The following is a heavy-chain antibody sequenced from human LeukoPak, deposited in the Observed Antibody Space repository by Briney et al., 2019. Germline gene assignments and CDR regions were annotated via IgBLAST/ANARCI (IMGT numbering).Heavy chain of an antibody. J-gene: IGHJ4*02. CDR2: ITWNSGSM. Sequence: GGSLRLSCAASGFTFDDYAMHWVRQAPGKGLEWVSGITWNSGSMAYADSVKGRFTISRGNAKNSLYLQMNSLRAEDTAFYYCAKGCSSTNCPPDYWGQGTLVTVSS. V-gene: IGHV3-9*01. CDR1: GFTFDDYA. CDR3: AKGCSSTNCPPDY. D-gene: IGHD2-2*01.